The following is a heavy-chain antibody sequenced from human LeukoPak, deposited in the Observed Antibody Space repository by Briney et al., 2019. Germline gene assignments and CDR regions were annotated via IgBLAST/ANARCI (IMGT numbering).Heavy chain of an antibody. J-gene: IGHJ5*02. D-gene: IGHD6-6*01. CDR2: INHSGST. CDR3: ARAGSSWYNWFDP. V-gene: IGHV4-34*01. Sequence: SETLSLTCAVYGGSFSGYYWSWIRQPPGKGLEWIGEINHSGSTNYNPSLKSRVTISVDTSKNQFSLKLSSVTAADTAVYYCARAGSSWYNWFDPWGQGTLVTVSS. CDR1: GGSFSGYY.